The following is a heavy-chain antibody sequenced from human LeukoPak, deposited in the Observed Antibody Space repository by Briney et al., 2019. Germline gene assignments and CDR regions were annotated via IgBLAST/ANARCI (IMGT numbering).Heavy chain of an antibody. CDR1: GYTFTRYH. J-gene: IGHJ5*02. V-gene: IGHV1-46*01. D-gene: IGHD4-23*01. CDR2: INPSGGST. Sequence: GASVKVSCKASGYTFTRYHMHWVRQAPGQGLEWMGIINPSGGSTSYAQKFQGRVTMTRDTSTSTVYMELSSLRSEDTAVYYCARPVDPTGRFDPWGQGTLVTVSS. CDR3: ARPVDPTGRFDP.